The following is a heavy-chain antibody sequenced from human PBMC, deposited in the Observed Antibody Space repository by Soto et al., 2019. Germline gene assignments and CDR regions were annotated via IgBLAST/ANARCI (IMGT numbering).Heavy chain of an antibody. D-gene: IGHD6-13*01. V-gene: IGHV3-30-3*01. CDR1: GFTFSSYA. CDR2: ISYDGSNK. J-gene: IGHJ3*02. CDR3: ARDAAAGTNAFDI. Sequence: QVQLVESGGGVVQPGRSLRLSCAASGFTFSSYAMHWVRQAPGKGLEWVAVISYDGSNKYYADSVKGRFTISRDNSKNTLYLQMNSLRAEDTAVYYCARDAAAGTNAFDIWGQGTMVTVSS.